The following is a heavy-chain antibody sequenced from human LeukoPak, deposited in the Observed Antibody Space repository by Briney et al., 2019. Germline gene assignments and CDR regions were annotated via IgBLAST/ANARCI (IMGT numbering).Heavy chain of an antibody. CDR1: GYSFTSHY. CDR3: ARATPSVVVRGLVDY. CDR2: INPSGSST. V-gene: IGHV1-46*01. Sequence: GASVKVSCKASGYSFTSHYMHWVRQAPGQGLEWLGLINPSGSSTLYAQKLQGRVTMTTDTSTSTAYMELRSLRSDDTAVYYCARATPSVVVRGLVDYWGQGTLVTVSS. D-gene: IGHD2-21*01. J-gene: IGHJ4*02.